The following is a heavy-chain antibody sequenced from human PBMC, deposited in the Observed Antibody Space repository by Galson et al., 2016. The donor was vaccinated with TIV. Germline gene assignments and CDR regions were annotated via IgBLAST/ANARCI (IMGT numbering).Heavy chain of an antibody. CDR1: GYTFASYG. V-gene: IGHV1-18*01. CDR2: ISAYNGNT. CDR3: AGHLRQGVVSPGLNYNGMDV. D-gene: IGHD3-3*01. J-gene: IGHJ6*02. Sequence: QSGAEVKKPGASVKVSCKASGYTFASYGITWVRQAPGQGLEWMGWISAYNGNTNYAHKLQGRATVTTDTSTSTAYMELRSLRSDDTAVYYCAGHLRQGVVSPGLNYNGMDVWGQGTTVTVSS.